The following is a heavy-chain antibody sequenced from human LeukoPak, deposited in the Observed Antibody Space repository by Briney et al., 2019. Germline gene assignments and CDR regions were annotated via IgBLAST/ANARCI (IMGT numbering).Heavy chain of an antibody. CDR1: GYTFNFYY. V-gene: IGHV1-46*02. CDR3: ATQDLY. Sequence: ASVKVSCKASGYTFNFYYVHWVRQAPGQGLEWMEIINPNSGGTTYAQKFQGRVTLTGDTSASTVFMELSSLTSEDTAVYYCATQDLYWGQGTLVTVSS. J-gene: IGHJ4*02. CDR2: INPNSGGT.